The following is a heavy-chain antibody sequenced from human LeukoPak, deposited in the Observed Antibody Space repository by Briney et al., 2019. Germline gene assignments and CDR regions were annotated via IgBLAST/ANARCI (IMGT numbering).Heavy chain of an antibody. CDR3: ARTYSGSQGDY. J-gene: IGHJ4*02. V-gene: IGHV1-69*04. Sequence: GASVKVSCKASGGTFSSYAISWVRQAPGHGLEWMGRINPILDIADYARKLQGRVTITADKSTSTAYMELSSLRSEDTAVYYCARTYSGSQGDYWGQGTLVTVSS. CDR1: GGTFSSYA. D-gene: IGHD1-26*01. CDR2: INPILDIA.